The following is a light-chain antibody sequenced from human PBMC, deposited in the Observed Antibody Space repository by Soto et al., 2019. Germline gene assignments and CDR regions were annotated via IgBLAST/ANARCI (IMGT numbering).Light chain of an antibody. CDR3: CSYAGTYTLV. CDR1: SSDLGLYNS. CDR2: DVT. J-gene: IGLJ3*02. Sequence: QSVLTQPRSVSGSPGQSVTISCTGASSDLGLYNSVSWFQQHPGKAPKLLIYDVTKRPSGVPDRFSGSRSGSTASLTISGLQAEDEADYYCCSYAGTYTLVFGGGTKLTVL. V-gene: IGLV2-11*01.